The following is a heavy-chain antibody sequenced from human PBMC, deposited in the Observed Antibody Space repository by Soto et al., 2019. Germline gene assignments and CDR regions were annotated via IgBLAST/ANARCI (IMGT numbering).Heavy chain of an antibody. CDR3: ARDPVLCDHYYYYGMDV. D-gene: IGHD2-21*01. Sequence: QVQLVESGGGVVQPGRSLRLSCAAPGFTFSSYGMHWVRQAPGKGLEWVAVIWYDGSNKYYADSVKGRFTISRDNSKNTLYLQMNSLRAEDTAVYYCARDPVLCDHYYYYGMDVWGQGTTVTVSS. V-gene: IGHV3-33*01. CDR1: GFTFSSYG. J-gene: IGHJ6*02. CDR2: IWYDGSNK.